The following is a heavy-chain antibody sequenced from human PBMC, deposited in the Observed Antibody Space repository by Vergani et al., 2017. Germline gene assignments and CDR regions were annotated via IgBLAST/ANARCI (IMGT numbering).Heavy chain of an antibody. CDR2: IFRSGTT. J-gene: IGHJ4*02. V-gene: IGHV4-31*03. CDR1: GDSLSSSDHY. Sequence: QVQLQESGPGLVKPSQTLSLTCTVSGDSLSSSDHYWSWIRQRSDKGLEWVGHIFRSGTTNYTPSLKSRLIMSVDTSKNQFSLKLTSVTAADTAMYYCARENVVIARIFDFWGQGTLVTVSS. CDR3: ARENVVIARIFDF. D-gene: IGHD2-21*01.